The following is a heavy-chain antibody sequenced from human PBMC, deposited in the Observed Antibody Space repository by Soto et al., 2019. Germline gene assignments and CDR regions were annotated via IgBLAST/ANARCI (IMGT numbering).Heavy chain of an antibody. CDR1: GFTFDDYT. D-gene: IGHD5-12*01. Sequence: PGGSLRLSCAASGFTFDDYTMHWVRQAPGKGLEWVSLISWDGGSTYYADSVKGRFTISRDNSKNSLYLQMNSLRTEDTALYYCAKDIADGYNSYYGMDVWGQGTTVTVSS. CDR2: ISWDGGST. J-gene: IGHJ6*02. V-gene: IGHV3-43*01. CDR3: AKDIADGYNSYYGMDV.